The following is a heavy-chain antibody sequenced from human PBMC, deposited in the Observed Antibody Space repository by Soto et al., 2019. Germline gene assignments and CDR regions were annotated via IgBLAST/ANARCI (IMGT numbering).Heavy chain of an antibody. CDR2: TYYESKWYN. V-gene: IGHV6-1*01. J-gene: IGHJ2*01. D-gene: IGHD5-12*01. Sequence: QIQLQQSGPGLVKPSQTLSLTCAISGDSVSSNSGAWNWIRQSPSRGLEWLGRTYYESKWYNEYAASVRSRITINPDTSKNQCSLQLNSVTPEDTAVHYCARGWLKRYFDIWGRGTLVTVSS. CDR1: GDSVSSNSGA. CDR3: ARGWLKRYFDI.